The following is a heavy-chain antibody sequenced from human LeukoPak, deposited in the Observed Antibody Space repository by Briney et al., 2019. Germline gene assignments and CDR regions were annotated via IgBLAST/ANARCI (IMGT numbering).Heavy chain of an antibody. CDR3: AKDRRDGYLYCIDI. J-gene: IGHJ3*02. V-gene: IGHV1-69*06. D-gene: IGHD5-24*01. Sequence: GASVKVSCKASGGTFSNYAISWVRQAPGQGLEWMGGIIPIFGTANYAQKFRGRVTITADKSTRTAYMELSSLRAEDTAVYYCAKDRRDGYLYCIDIWGQGTMVTVSS. CDR1: GGTFSNYA. CDR2: IIPIFGTA.